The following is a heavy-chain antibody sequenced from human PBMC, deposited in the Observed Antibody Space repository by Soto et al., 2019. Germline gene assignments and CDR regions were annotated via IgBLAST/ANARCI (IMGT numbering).Heavy chain of an antibody. D-gene: IGHD2-2*01. CDR1: GGSASSGSYY. V-gene: IGHV4-61*03. J-gene: IGHJ4*02. CDR3: ARLEVGLDY. Sequence: QVQLQESGPGLVKPSETLSLTCSVSGGSASSGSYYWSWIRQSPEKGLEWIGYIYYTGGTKYNPSLTSRVTISADTSRNHFSLKLTSVTAADTAVYYCARLEVGLDYWGQGVLVTVSS. CDR2: IYYTGGT.